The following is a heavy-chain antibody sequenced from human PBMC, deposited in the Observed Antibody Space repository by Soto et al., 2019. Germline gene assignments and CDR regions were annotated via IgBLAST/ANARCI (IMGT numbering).Heavy chain of an antibody. V-gene: IGHV4-61*08. Sequence: PSETLSLTCTVSGVTMTYGGCSWSWLRQSTGKGLEWIGYLYYSAITNYNPTLKCRVSTSLDPSKNQFSLKLTSVTAADSAVYYCASDRSGYAFQWGQGTLVTVSS. CDR2: LYYSAIT. J-gene: IGHJ4*02. CDR3: ASDRSGYAFQ. D-gene: IGHD5-12*01. CDR1: GVTMTYGGCS.